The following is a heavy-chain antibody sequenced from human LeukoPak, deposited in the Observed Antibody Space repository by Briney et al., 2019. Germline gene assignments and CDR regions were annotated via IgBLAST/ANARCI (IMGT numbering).Heavy chain of an antibody. CDR3: ARDRPYGGQYFDY. CDR1: GFTVSSNY. Sequence: GGSLRLSCAASGFTVSSNYMSWVRQAPGKGLEWVSVIYSGGSTYDADSVKGRFTISRDNSKNTLYLQMNSLRAEDTAVYYCARDRPYGGQYFDYWGQGTLVTVSS. CDR2: IYSGGST. V-gene: IGHV3-66*01. D-gene: IGHD5-12*01. J-gene: IGHJ4*02.